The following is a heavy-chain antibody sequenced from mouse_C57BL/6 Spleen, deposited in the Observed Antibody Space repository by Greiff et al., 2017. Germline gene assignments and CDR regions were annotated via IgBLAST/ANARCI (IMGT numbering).Heavy chain of an antibody. CDR3: AINSGSSYAMDY. D-gene: IGHD1-1*01. CDR2: LHPSDSDT. J-gene: IGHJ4*01. V-gene: IGHV1-74*01. CDR1: GYTFTSYW. Sequence: VQLQQPGAELVKPGASVKVSCKASGYTFTSYWLHWVKQRPGQGLEWIGRLHPSDSDTNYNQKFKGKATLTVDQSSSTAYMQLSSLTSEDSAVYYYAINSGSSYAMDYWGQGTAVTVSS.